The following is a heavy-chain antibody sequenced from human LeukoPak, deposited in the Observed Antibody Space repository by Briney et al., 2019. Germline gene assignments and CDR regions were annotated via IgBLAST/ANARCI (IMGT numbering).Heavy chain of an antibody. J-gene: IGHJ4*02. CDR1: GLTVSSNY. CDR3: ARDSPYDSSGD. Sequence: GGSLRLSCAASGLTVSSNYMSWVRQAPGKGLEWVSVIYSGGSTYYADSVRGRFPISRHNSKNTLYLQMNSLRAEDTAVYYCARDSPYDSSGDWGQGTLVTVSS. D-gene: IGHD3-22*01. CDR2: IYSGGST. V-gene: IGHV3-53*04.